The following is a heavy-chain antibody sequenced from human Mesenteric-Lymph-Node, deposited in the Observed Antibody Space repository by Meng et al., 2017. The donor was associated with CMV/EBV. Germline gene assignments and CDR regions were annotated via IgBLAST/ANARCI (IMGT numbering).Heavy chain of an antibody. CDR1: GGSISSYY. CDR2: IYYSGST. D-gene: IGHD2-2*01. CDR3: ARDASTSPGGWFDP. V-gene: IGHV4-59*01. Sequence: SETLSLTCTVSGGSISSYYWSWIRQPPGKGLEWIGYIYYSGSTNYNPSLKSRVTISVDTSKNQFSLKLSSVTAADTAVYYCARDASTSPGGWFDPWGQGTLVTVSS. J-gene: IGHJ5*02.